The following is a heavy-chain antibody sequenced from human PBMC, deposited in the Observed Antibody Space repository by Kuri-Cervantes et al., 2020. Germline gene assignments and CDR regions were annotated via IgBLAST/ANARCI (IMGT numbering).Heavy chain of an antibody. V-gene: IGHV4-39*01. J-gene: IGHJ4*02. CDR1: GGSVSSGSYY. D-gene: IGHD3-22*01. CDR2: IYYSGST. Sequence: SETLSLTCTVSGGSVSSGSYYWGWIRQPPGKGLEWIGSIYYSGSTYYNPSLKSRVTISVDTSKNQFSLKLSSVTAADTAVYYCARARVMYYYDSSGRIDYWGQGTLVTVSS. CDR3: ARARVMYYYDSSGRIDY.